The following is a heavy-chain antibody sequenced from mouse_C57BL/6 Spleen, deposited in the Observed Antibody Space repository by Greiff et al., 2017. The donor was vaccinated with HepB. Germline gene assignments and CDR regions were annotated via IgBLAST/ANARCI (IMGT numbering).Heavy chain of an antibody. V-gene: IGHV5-17*01. CDR3: ARQWLRPLDY. J-gene: IGHJ2*01. D-gene: IGHD2-2*01. Sequence: DVQLVESGGGLVKPGGSLKLSCAASGFTFSDYGMHWVRQAPEKGLEWVAYISTGSSTNYYADTVKGRFTISKDNANNTLFQQMTSLRAEDTAMYYCARQWLRPLDYWGQGTTLTVSS. CDR2: ISTGSSTN. CDR1: GFTFSDYG.